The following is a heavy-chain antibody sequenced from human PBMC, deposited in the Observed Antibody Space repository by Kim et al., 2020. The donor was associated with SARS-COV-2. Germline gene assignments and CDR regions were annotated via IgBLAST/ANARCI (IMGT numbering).Heavy chain of an antibody. D-gene: IGHD2-8*01. V-gene: IGHV3-9*01. J-gene: IGHJ6*02. CDR3: AKDHNEDGMDV. CDR1: GFTFDDYA. CDR2: ISWNSGSI. Sequence: GGSLRLSCAASGFTFDDYAMHWVRQAPGKGLEWVSGISWNSGSIGYPDSVKGRFTISRDNAKNSLYLQMNSLRAEDTALYYCAKDHNEDGMDVWGQGTTVTVSS.